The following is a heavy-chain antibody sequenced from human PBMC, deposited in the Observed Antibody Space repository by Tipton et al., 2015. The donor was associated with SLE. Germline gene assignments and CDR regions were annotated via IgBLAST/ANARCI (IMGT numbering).Heavy chain of an antibody. V-gene: IGHV4-61*01. CDR2: TYYSGST. Sequence: TLSLTCTVSGGSVSSGSYYWSWIRQPPGKGLEWIGHTYYSGSTHYNPSLTSRVTISVDTSNYQFSLKVSTVTAAATAVYYCARLPPGTRIAAAGWDDWGQGPLVTVSS. CDR3: ARLPPGTRIAAAGWDD. J-gene: IGHJ4*02. CDR1: GGSVSSGSYY. D-gene: IGHD6-13*01.